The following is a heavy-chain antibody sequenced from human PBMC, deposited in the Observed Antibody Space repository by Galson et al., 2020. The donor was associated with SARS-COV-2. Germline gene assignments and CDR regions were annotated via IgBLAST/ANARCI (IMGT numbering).Heavy chain of an antibody. CDR1: GVSINNYY. D-gene: IGHD4-4*01. J-gene: IGHJ5*02. Sequence: SETLSLTCTVSGVSINNYYWSWLRQPPGKGLECIGYLSNTGSTYHNPSLKSRVTISLDTSKTQFSLKLTSVTAADTAVYYCARGGEDYSSSFSWFDPWGQGTLVTVSS. V-gene: IGHV4-59*01. CDR3: ARGGEDYSSSFSWFDP. CDR2: LSNTGST.